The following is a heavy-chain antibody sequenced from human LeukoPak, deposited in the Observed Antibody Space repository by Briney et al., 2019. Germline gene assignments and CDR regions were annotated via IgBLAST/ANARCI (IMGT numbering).Heavy chain of an antibody. V-gene: IGHV3-23*01. D-gene: IGHD3-22*01. CDR3: ASLGYYASSGYSSY. Sequence: GGSLRLSCAASGFTFSSYAMSWVRQAPGKGLEWVSAISGSGGSTYYADSVKGRFTISRDNSKNTLYLQMNSLRAEDTAVYYCASLGYYASSGYSSYWGQGTLVTVSS. CDR2: ISGSGGST. CDR1: GFTFSSYA. J-gene: IGHJ4*02.